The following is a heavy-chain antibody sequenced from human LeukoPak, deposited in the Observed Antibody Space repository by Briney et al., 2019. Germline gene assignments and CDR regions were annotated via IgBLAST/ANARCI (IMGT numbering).Heavy chain of an antibody. Sequence: PGRSLRLSCIASGFTFGEFAMSWVRQAPGKGLEWLGFIRTRPHGGTTEYAASVKARFTISRDDSKSIAYLQMNSLKTEDTAVYYCTRGDGTGVLWGQGTLVTVSS. J-gene: IGHJ4*02. D-gene: IGHD2-8*01. CDR3: TRGDGTGVL. V-gene: IGHV3-49*04. CDR2: IRTRPHGGTT. CDR1: GFTFGEFA.